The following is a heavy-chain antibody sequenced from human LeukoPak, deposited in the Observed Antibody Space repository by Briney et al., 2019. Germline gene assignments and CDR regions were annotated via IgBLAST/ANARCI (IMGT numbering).Heavy chain of an antibody. Sequence: ASVKVSCKASGYTFIGYYMHWVRQAPGQELEWVGWINPNSGDTNYAQKFQGRVTMTRDTSISTAYMDLSRLRSDDTAVYYCARDYGDPFLTFDFWGQGTLVTVSS. J-gene: IGHJ4*02. CDR2: INPNSGDT. V-gene: IGHV1-2*02. D-gene: IGHD4-17*01. CDR3: ARDYGDPFLTFDF. CDR1: GYTFIGYY.